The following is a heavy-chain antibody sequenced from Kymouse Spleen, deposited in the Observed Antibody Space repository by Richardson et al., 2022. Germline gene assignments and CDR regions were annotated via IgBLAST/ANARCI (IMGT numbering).Heavy chain of an antibody. CDR1: GFTFSSYG. Sequence: QVQLVESGGGVVQPGRSLRLSCAASGFTFSSYGMHWVRQAPGKGLEWVAVIWYDGSNKYYADSVKGRFTISRDNSKNTLYLQMNSLRAEDTAVYYCARDDGSGTFDPWGQGTLVTVSS. V-gene: IGHV3-33*01. J-gene: IGHJ5*02. CDR2: IWYDGSNK. CDR3: ARDDGSGTFDP. D-gene: IGHD3-10*01.